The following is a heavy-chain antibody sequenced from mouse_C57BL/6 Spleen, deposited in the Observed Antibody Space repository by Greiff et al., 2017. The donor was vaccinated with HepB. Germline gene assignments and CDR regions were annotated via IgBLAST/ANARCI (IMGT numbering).Heavy chain of an antibody. CDR2: INPNYGTT. Sequence: EVQLQQSGPELVKPGASVKISCKASGYSFTDYNMNWVKQSNGKSLEWIGVINPNYGTTSYNQKFKGKATLTVDQSSSTAYMQLNSLTSEDSAVYYCARNYYYGSSYPYYAMDYWGQGTSVTVSS. V-gene: IGHV1-39*01. CDR3: ARNYYYGSSYPYYAMDY. CDR1: GYSFTDYN. J-gene: IGHJ4*01. D-gene: IGHD1-1*01.